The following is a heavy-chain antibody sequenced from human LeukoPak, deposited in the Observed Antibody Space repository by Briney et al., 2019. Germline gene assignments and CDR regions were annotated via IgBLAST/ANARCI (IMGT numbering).Heavy chain of an antibody. CDR1: GYTFTGYY. V-gene: IGHV1-2*02. CDR2: INPNSGGT. Sequence: GASVKVSCKASGYTFTGYYMHWVRQAPGQGLEWMGWINPNSGGTNYAQKFQGRVTMTRDTSISTAYMELSSLRSEDTAVYYCAREGVAVALNAFDIWGQGTMVTVSS. CDR3: AREGVAVALNAFDI. D-gene: IGHD6-19*01. J-gene: IGHJ3*02.